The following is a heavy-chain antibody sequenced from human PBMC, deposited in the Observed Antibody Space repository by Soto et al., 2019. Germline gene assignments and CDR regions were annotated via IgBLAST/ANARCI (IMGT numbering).Heavy chain of an antibody. D-gene: IGHD3-22*01. V-gene: IGHV1-69*13. J-gene: IGHJ3*02. Sequence: SVKVSCKASGGTFSSYAISWVRQAPGQGLEWMGGIIPIFGTANYAQKFQGRVTITADESTSTAYMELSSLRSEDTAVYYCAQNQAGYYYDSSGSFDIWGQGTMVTVS. CDR2: IIPIFGTA. CDR3: AQNQAGYYYDSSGSFDI. CDR1: GGTFSSYA.